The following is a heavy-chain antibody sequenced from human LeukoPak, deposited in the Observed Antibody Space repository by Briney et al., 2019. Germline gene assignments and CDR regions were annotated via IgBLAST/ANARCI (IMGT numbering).Heavy chain of an antibody. J-gene: IGHJ4*02. CDR1: GYIFSSYW. CDR3: SRQRDVSSSGDNCDDYFDY. V-gene: IGHV5-51*01. Sequence: GESLKISCKGSGYIFSSYWIGWVRQMPGKGLGWMGIIYPGDSNTRYSPSFQGQVTISADKSISTAYLQWSSLEASDTAMYYCSRQRDVSSSGDNCDDYFDYWGQGTLVTVSS. D-gene: IGHD2-15*01. CDR2: IYPGDSNT.